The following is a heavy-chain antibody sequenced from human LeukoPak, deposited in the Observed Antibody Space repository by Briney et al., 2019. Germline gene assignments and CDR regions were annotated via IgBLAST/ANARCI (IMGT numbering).Heavy chain of an antibody. J-gene: IGHJ4*02. D-gene: IGHD3-10*01. Sequence: ASVKVSCKASGYTFTNFGISWVRQAPGQGLEWMGWITPYNGNTNYAQKLQGRVTLTTDTSTSTAYMELRSLRSDDTAVYYCARGFGESQEPHFDYWGQGTLVTVSS. CDR3: ARGFGESQEPHFDY. V-gene: IGHV1-18*01. CDR2: ITPYNGNT. CDR1: GYTFTNFG.